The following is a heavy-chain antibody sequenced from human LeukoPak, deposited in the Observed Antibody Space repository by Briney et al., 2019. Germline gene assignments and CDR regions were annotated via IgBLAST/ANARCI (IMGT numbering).Heavy chain of an antibody. V-gene: IGHV4-61*01. CDR2: IYYSGST. J-gene: IGHJ4*02. D-gene: IGHD6-13*01. CDR1: GDSVSSNSAA. Sequence: SQTLSLTCAISGDSVSSNSAAWNWIRQPPGKGLEWIGYIYYSGSTNYNPSLKSRVTISVDASKNQFSLKLSSVTAADTAVYYCARVGHSGNDYWGQGTLVTVSS. CDR3: ARVGHSGNDY.